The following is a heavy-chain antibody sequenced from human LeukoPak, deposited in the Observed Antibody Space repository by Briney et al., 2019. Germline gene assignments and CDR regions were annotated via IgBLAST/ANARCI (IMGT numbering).Heavy chain of an antibody. Sequence: TPSQTLSLTCTVSGGSISSGSYYWSWIRQPAGKGLEWIGRIYTSGSTNYNPSLKSRVTISVDTSKNQFSLKLSSVTAADTAVYYCARTQITIFGVVINFDYWGQGTLVTVSS. CDR3: ARTQITIFGVVINFDY. D-gene: IGHD3-3*01. CDR1: GGSISSGSYY. V-gene: IGHV4-61*02. J-gene: IGHJ4*02. CDR2: IYTSGST.